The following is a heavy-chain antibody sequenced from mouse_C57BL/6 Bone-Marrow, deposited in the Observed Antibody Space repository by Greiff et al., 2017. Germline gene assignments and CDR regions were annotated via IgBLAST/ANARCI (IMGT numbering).Heavy chain of an antibody. CDR3: ARNWAWFAY. D-gene: IGHD4-1*01. CDR1: GFTFSSYA. J-gene: IGHJ3*01. V-gene: IGHV5-4*01. Sequence: EVQLVESGGGLVKPGGSLKLSCAASGFTFSSYAMSWVRQTPEKRLEWVATISDGGSYTYYPDNVKGRFTISRDNAKNNLYLQMSHLKSEDKAMYYCARNWAWFAYWGQGTLVTVSA. CDR2: ISDGGSYT.